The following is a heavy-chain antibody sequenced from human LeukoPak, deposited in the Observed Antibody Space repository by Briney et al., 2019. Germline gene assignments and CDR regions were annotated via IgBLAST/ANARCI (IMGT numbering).Heavy chain of an antibody. CDR2: MNPNSGNT. Sequence: ASVKVSCKASGYTFTSYDINWVRQATGQWLEWMGWMNPNSGNTGYAQKFQGRVTMTRNTSISTAYMELSSLRSEDTAVYYCARGGSWYAAAGFDPWGQGTLVTVSS. CDR1: GYTFTSYD. V-gene: IGHV1-8*01. D-gene: IGHD6-13*01. CDR3: ARGGSWYAAAGFDP. J-gene: IGHJ5*02.